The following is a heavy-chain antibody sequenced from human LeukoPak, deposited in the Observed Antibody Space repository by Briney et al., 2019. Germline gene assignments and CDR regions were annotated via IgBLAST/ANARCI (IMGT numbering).Heavy chain of an antibody. J-gene: IGHJ4*02. CDR1: GYTFTRYS. CDR3: ARDLVRITMVRGVSDLDY. CDR2: ISTYNANT. V-gene: IGHV1-18*01. D-gene: IGHD3-10*01. Sequence: EASVKVSCKASGYTFTRYSFTWVRQAPGQGLEWMGWISTYNANTKYTQKLQGRVTMTTDTSTSTAYMELRSLRSDDTAVYYCARDLVRITMVRGVSDLDYWGQGTLVTVSS.